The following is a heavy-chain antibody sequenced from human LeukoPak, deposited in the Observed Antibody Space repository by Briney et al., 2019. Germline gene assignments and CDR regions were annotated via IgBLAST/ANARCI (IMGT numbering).Heavy chain of an antibody. J-gene: IGHJ6*02. CDR2: INHSGST. V-gene: IGHV4-34*01. Sequence: SETLSLTCAVYGGSFSGYYWSWIRQPPGKGLEWIGEINHSGSTNYNPSLKSRVTISVDTSKNQFSPKLSSVTAADTAVYYCARLEGTAMGMGSYYYYYYGMDVWGQGTTVTVSS. CDR3: ARLEGTAMGMGSYYYYYYGMDV. CDR1: GGSFSGYY. D-gene: IGHD5-18*01.